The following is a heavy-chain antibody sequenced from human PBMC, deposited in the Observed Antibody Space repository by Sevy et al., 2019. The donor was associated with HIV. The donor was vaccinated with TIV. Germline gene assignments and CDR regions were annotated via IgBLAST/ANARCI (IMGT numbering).Heavy chain of an antibody. CDR2: ISWNSGGI. CDR3: AKDALHESNYYGSGVFDY. V-gene: IGHV3-9*01. J-gene: IGHJ4*02. CDR1: GFTFDNYA. Sequence: GGSLRLSCAASGFTFDNYAMHWVRQAPGKGLEWVSGISWNSGGIGYADSVKGRFTISRDNAKNSLYLQMNSLRTEDTALYYCAKDALHESNYYGSGVFDYWGQGTLVTVSS. D-gene: IGHD3-10*01.